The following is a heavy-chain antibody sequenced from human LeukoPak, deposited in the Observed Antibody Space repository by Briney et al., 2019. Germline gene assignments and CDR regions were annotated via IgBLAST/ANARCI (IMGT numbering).Heavy chain of an antibody. CDR1: GGSFSGYY. Sequence: ETLSLTCAVYGGSFSGYYWSWIRQPPGKGLEWIGEINHSGSTNYNPSLKSRVTISVDTSKNQFSLKLSSVTAADTAVYYCATRLRWFDPWGQGTLITVSS. V-gene: IGHV4-34*01. CDR3: ATRLRWFDP. J-gene: IGHJ5*02. CDR2: INHSGST. D-gene: IGHD2-21*01.